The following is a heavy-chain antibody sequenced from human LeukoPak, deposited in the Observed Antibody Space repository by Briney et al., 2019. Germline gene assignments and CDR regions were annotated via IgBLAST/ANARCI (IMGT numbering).Heavy chain of an antibody. Sequence: ASVKVSCKASGYTFTGYYMHWVRQAPGQGLAWMGWINPNSGDTNYAQKFQGRVTMTRDTSISTAYMELSSLRSDDTAVYYCARQDPLLLPHAFDIWGQGTMVTVSS. CDR3: ARQDPLLLPHAFDI. CDR2: INPNSGDT. J-gene: IGHJ3*02. V-gene: IGHV1-2*02. CDR1: GYTFTGYY. D-gene: IGHD2-15*01.